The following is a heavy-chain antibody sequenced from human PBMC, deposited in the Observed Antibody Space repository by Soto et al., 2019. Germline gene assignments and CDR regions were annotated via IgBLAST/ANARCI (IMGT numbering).Heavy chain of an antibody. CDR1: GGSISSGGYY. CDR3: ARGNGFTMVRGVIIRENYYYYGMDV. D-gene: IGHD3-10*01. Sequence: SETLSLTCTVSGGSISSGGYYWSWIRQHPGKGLEWIGYIYYSGSTYYNPSLKSRVTISVDTSKNQFSLKLSSVTAADTAVYYCARGNGFTMVRGVIIRENYYYYGMDVWGQGTTVTVSS. J-gene: IGHJ6*02. V-gene: IGHV4-31*03. CDR2: IYYSGST.